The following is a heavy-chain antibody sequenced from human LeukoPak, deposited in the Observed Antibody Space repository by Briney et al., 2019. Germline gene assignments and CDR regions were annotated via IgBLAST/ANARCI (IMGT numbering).Heavy chain of an antibody. CDR1: GFPFGSFV. D-gene: IGHD3-3*01. CDR3: ARAALYYDFWSGYWFDP. CDR2: INHNGGTI. Sequence: GGSLRLSCAASGFPFGSFVMSWVRQAPGKGLEWVSYINHNGGTIYYPDFVKGRFTISRDNAKNSLYLQMNSLRDEDTAVYYCARAALYYDFWSGYWFDPWGQGTLVTVSS. J-gene: IGHJ5*02. V-gene: IGHV3-48*02.